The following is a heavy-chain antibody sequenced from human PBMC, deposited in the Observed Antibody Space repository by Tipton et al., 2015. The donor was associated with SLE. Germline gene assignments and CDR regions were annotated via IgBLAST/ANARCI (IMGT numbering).Heavy chain of an antibody. J-gene: IGHJ4*02. CDR1: GFTFSSYG. V-gene: IGHV3-30*19. Sequence: SLRLSCAASGFTFSSYGMHWVRQAPGKGLEWVAVISYDGSNKYYADSVKGRFTISRDNSKNTLYLQMNSLRAEDTAVYYCARDLMGYSSGWGEYYFDYWGQGTLVTVSS. CDR3: ARDLMGYSSGWGEYYFDY. D-gene: IGHD6-19*01. CDR2: ISYDGSNK.